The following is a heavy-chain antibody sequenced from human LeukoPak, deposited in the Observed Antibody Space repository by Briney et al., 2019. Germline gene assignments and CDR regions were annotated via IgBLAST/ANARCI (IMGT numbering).Heavy chain of an antibody. Sequence: SSETLSLTCTVSGGSISTYYWSWIRQSPGKGLEWIGYIYYDGSTNYNPSLKGRVTISVDTSKNQFSLKLSSVTAAETAVYYCAREGRYRYGYNEYHLYMDIWGKGTTVTVSS. CDR2: IYYDGST. CDR1: GGSISTYY. D-gene: IGHD5-18*01. V-gene: IGHV4-59*12. CDR3: AREGRYRYGYNEYHLYMDI. J-gene: IGHJ6*03.